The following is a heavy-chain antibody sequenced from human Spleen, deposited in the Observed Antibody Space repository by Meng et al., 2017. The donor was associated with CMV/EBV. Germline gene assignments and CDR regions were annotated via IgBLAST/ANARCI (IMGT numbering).Heavy chain of an antibody. D-gene: IGHD3-22*01. V-gene: IGHV1-2*02. CDR3: ARQYDKGAGDAFDV. Sequence: ASVKVSCKASGYTFTDYYMHWVRQAPGQGLEWMGWINPHSGGSNYAQKFEGRVTMTRHTSIRAAYMELSSLKSDDTAMYYCARQYDKGAGDAFDVWGQGTMVTVSS. CDR1: GYTFTDYY. CDR2: INPHSGGS. J-gene: IGHJ3*01.